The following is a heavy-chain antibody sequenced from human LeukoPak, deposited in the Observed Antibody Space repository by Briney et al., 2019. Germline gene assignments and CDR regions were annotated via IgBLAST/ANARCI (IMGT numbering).Heavy chain of an antibody. Sequence: SVKVSCKASGGTFSSYAISWVRQAPGQGLEWMGGIIPIFGTANYAQKFQGRVTITADEATSTAYMELSSLRSEDTAVYYCAREADYYDSSGYYYVWGQGTLVTVSS. D-gene: IGHD3-22*01. V-gene: IGHV1-69*13. J-gene: IGHJ4*02. CDR3: AREADYYDSSGYYYV. CDR1: GGTFSSYA. CDR2: IIPIFGTA.